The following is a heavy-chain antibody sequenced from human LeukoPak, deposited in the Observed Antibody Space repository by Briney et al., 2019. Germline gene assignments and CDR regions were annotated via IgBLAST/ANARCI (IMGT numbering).Heavy chain of an antibody. J-gene: IGHJ6*04. D-gene: IGHD3-10*02. CDR3: AELGITMIGGV. V-gene: IGHV3-48*03. Sequence: GGSLRLSCAASGFTFSSYEMNWVRQAPGKGLEWVAYISSSGSTIYYADSVKGRFTISRDNAKNSLYLQMNSLRAEDTAVYYCAELGITMIGGVWGKGTTVTISS. CDR1: GFTFSSYE. CDR2: ISSSGSTI.